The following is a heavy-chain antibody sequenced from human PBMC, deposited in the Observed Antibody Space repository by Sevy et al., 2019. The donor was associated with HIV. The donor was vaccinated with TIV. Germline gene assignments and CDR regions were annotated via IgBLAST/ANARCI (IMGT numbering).Heavy chain of an antibody. J-gene: IGHJ6*03. CDR2: IYYSGST. Sequence: SETLSLTCTVSGGSISSYYWSWIRQPPGKGLEWIGYIYYSGSTNYNPSLKSRVTISVDTSKNQFSLKLSSVTAADTAVYYCVRDQRDYGDYKNYYYYYMDVWGKGTTVTVSS. D-gene: IGHD4-17*01. V-gene: IGHV4-59*01. CDR1: GGSISSYY. CDR3: VRDQRDYGDYKNYYYYYMDV.